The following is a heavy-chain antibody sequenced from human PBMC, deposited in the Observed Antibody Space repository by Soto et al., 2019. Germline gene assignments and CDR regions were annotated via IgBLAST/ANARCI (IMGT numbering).Heavy chain of an antibody. CDR1: GYTFTSYA. D-gene: IGHD6-6*01. Sequence: QVQLVQSGAEEKKPGASVKVSCKASGYTFTSYAMHWVRQAPGQRLEWMGWINAGNGNTKYSPKFQGRVTITRDTSASTAYMELSSLRSEDTAVYYCARVPGGSSSFVAYWGQGTLVTVSS. J-gene: IGHJ4*02. CDR3: ARVPGGSSSFVAY. CDR2: INAGNGNT. V-gene: IGHV1-3*05.